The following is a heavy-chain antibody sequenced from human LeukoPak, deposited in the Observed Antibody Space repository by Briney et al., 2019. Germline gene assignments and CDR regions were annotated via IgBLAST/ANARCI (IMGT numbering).Heavy chain of an antibody. J-gene: IGHJ5*01. CDR3: AKTSGGGGHDS. V-gene: IGHV4-38-2*02. Sequence: PSETLSLTCTVSGYSIGSGNYWAWIRQPPGKGLEWIGCVYHSGTHYKSSLTSRVTISMDASKNQFSLKVTSVTAADSALYYCAKTSGGGGHDSWGQGTLVTVSS. CDR1: GYSIGSGNY. D-gene: IGHD6-19*01. CDR2: VYHSGT.